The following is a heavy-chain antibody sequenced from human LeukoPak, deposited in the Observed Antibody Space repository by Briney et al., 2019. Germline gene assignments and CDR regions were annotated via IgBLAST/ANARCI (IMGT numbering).Heavy chain of an antibody. D-gene: IGHD1-26*01. CDR3: AREDPAYSGSYFSGFDY. V-gene: IGHV1-69*13. CDR2: IIPIFGTA. Sequence: GASVKVSCKASGGTFSSYAISWVRQAPGQGLEWMGGIIPIFGTANYAQKFQGRVAITAVESTSTAYMELSSLRSEDTAVYYCAREDPAYSGSYFSGFDYWGQGTLVTVSS. CDR1: GGTFSSYA. J-gene: IGHJ4*02.